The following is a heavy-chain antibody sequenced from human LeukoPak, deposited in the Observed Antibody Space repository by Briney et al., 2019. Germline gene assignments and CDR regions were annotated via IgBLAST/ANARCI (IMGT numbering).Heavy chain of an antibody. D-gene: IGHD3-10*02. CDR3: AELGITMIGGV. Sequence: PGGSLRLSCAASGFTFSSYEMNWVRQAPGKGLKWVSYISSSGSTIYYADSVKGRFTISRDNAKNSLYLQRNSLRAEDTAVYYCAELGITMIGGVWGKGTTVTISS. CDR1: GFTFSSYE. V-gene: IGHV3-48*03. J-gene: IGHJ6*04. CDR2: ISSSGSTI.